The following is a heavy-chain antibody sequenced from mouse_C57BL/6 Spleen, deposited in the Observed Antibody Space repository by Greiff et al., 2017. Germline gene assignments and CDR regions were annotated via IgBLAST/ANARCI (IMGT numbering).Heavy chain of an antibody. CDR1: GYTFTSYW. D-gene: IGHD2-14*01. CDR2: IDPSDSYT. CDR3: AVRQSDAMDY. J-gene: IGHJ4*01. Sequence: QVQLQQPGAELVMPGASVKLSCKASGYTFTSYWMHWVKQRPGQGLEWIGEIDPSDSYTNYNQKFKGKSTLTVDKSSSTAYMQLSSLTSEDSAVYYCAVRQSDAMDYWGQGTSVTVSS. V-gene: IGHV1-69*01.